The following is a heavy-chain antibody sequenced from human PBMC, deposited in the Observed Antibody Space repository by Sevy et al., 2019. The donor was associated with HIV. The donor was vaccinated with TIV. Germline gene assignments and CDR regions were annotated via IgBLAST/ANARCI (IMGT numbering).Heavy chain of an antibody. CDR2: IGWNSGFV. J-gene: IGHJ4*02. CDR3: VKDNGTAMVNGLDY. D-gene: IGHD5-18*01. Sequence: SLKISCAASGFTFDDYALHWVRQAPGKGLEWVSGIGWNSGFVGYPDSVKGRFTISRDNAKNSLYLQMNSLRAEDTALYYCVKDNGTAMVNGLDYWGQGTLVTVS. V-gene: IGHV3-9*01. CDR1: GFTFDDYA.